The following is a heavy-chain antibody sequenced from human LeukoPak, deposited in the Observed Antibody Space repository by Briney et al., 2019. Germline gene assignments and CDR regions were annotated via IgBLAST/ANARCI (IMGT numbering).Heavy chain of an antibody. CDR1: GYTFTSYA. Sequence: GASVKVSCKASGYTFTSYAMNWVRQAPGQGLEWMGWINTNTGNPTYAQGFTGRFVFSLDTSVSTAYLQINSLQTEDTAVYYCARDPSGAHSLFDYWGQGTLVTASS. V-gene: IGHV7-4-1*02. J-gene: IGHJ4*02. D-gene: IGHD1-26*01. CDR3: ARDPSGAHSLFDY. CDR2: INTNTGNP.